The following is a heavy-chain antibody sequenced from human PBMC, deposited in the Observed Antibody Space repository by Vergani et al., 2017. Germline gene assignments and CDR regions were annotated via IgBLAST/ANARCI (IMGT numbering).Heavy chain of an antibody. D-gene: IGHD5-12*01. CDR2: INHSGST. CDR3: ARAGGIVATIGWYFDL. Sequence: QVQLQQWGAGLLKPSETLSLTCAVYGGSFSGYYWSWIRQPPGKGLEWIGEINHSGSTNYNPSLKSRVTISVDTSKIPFSLKLGAVTAADTAVYYCARAGGIVATIGWYFDLWGRGTLVTVSS. J-gene: IGHJ2*01. V-gene: IGHV4-34*01. CDR1: GGSFSGYY.